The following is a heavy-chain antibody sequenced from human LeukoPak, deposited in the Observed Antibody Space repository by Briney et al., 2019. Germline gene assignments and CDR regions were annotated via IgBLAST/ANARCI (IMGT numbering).Heavy chain of an antibody. D-gene: IGHD6-13*01. J-gene: IGHJ4*02. CDR3: ARIAARAN. Sequence: ASVKVSCMASGYTFTGYYMHWVRQAPAQGRDGMGGINPNSGGTNYVCKFQGRVTMTSDTSISTAYMELSRLRSDDTAVYYCARIAARANWGQGTLVTVSS. V-gene: IGHV1-2*02. CDR1: GYTFTGYY. CDR2: INPNSGGT.